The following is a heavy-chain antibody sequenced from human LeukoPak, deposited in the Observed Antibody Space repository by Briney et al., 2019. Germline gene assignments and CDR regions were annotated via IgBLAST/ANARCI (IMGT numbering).Heavy chain of an antibody. V-gene: IGHV1-2*02. Sequence: ASVKVSRKASGYTFTGYYMHWVRQAPGQGLEWMGWINPNSGGTNYAQKFQGRVTMTRDTSISTAYMELSRLRSDDTAVYYCARPDYYDSSGYPDYWGQGTLVSVPS. D-gene: IGHD3-22*01. CDR2: INPNSGGT. CDR3: ARPDYYDSSGYPDY. CDR1: GYTFTGYY. J-gene: IGHJ4*02.